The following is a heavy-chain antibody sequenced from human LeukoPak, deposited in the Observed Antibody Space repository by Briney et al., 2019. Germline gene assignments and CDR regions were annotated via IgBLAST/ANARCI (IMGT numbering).Heavy chain of an antibody. CDR3: VLTRPDVKYSSSWTPLPYFDY. D-gene: IGHD6-13*01. V-gene: IGHV3-23*01. CDR2: ISGSGGST. J-gene: IGHJ4*02. Sequence: GGSLRLSCAASGFTFSSYAMSWVRQAPGKGLEWVSAISGSGGSTYYADSVKGRFTISRDNSKNTLYLQMNSLRAEDTAVYYCVLTRPDVKYSSSWTPLPYFDYWGQGTLVTVSS. CDR1: GFTFSSYA.